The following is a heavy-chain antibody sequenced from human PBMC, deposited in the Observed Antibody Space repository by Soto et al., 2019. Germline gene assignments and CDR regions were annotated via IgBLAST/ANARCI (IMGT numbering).Heavy chain of an antibody. D-gene: IGHD3-22*01. CDR1: GGSISSYY. J-gene: IGHJ4*02. V-gene: IGHV4-59*08. Sequence: QVQLQESGPGLVTPSETLSLTCTVSGGSISSYYWSWIRQPPGKGLEWIGYIYYSGSTNYNPSLKSRVTISVDTSKNQFSLKLSSVTAADTAVYYCARHEVTMTYYFDYWGQGTLVTVSS. CDR2: IYYSGST. CDR3: ARHEVTMTYYFDY.